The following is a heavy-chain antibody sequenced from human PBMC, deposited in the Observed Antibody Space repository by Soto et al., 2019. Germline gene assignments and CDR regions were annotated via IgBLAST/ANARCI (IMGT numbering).Heavy chain of an antibody. Sequence: GESLKISCAASGFTFSSYGMHWVRQAPGKGLEWVAVISYDGSNKYYADSVKGRFTISRDNSKNTLYLQMNSLRAEDTAVYYCAKAHGYSYGQYYFDYWGQGTLVTVSS. J-gene: IGHJ4*02. CDR3: AKAHGYSYGQYYFDY. CDR2: ISYDGSNK. D-gene: IGHD5-18*01. V-gene: IGHV3-30*18. CDR1: GFTFSSYG.